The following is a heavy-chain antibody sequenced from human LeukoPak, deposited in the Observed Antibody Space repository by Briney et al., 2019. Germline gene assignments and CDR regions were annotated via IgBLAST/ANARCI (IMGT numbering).Heavy chain of an antibody. D-gene: IGHD1-7*01. CDR3: ARDKINWNLGMNDI. Sequence: PGGSLRLSCAASGFTFSSYGMHWVRQAPGKGLEWVAFIRYDGSNKYYADSVKGRFTISRDNAKNSLYLQMNSLRAEDTAVYYCARDKINWNLGMNDIWGQGTMVTVSS. V-gene: IGHV3-30*02. CDR1: GFTFSSYG. CDR2: IRYDGSNK. J-gene: IGHJ3*02.